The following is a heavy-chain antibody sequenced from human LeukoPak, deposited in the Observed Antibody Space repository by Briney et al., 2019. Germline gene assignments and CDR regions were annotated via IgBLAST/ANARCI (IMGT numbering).Heavy chain of an antibody. CDR3: AKYPHRITTTRSDY. Sequence: GGSLRLSCAASGFTFSSYAMSWVRQAPGKGLEWVSAISGSGGSTYYADSVKGRFTISRDNSKNTLYLQMNSLRAEDTAVYYCAKYPHRITTTRSDYWGQGTLVTVSS. CDR2: ISGSGGST. V-gene: IGHV3-23*01. D-gene: IGHD3-10*01. CDR1: GFTFSSYA. J-gene: IGHJ4*02.